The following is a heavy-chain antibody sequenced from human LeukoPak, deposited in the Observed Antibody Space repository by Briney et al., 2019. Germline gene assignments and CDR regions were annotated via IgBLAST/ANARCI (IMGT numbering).Heavy chain of an antibody. D-gene: IGHD2-15*01. CDR3: ARDTGYCSGGSCDGPAFDI. V-gene: IGHV4-59*01. CDR2: IYYSGST. CDR1: GGSISSYY. J-gene: IGHJ3*02. Sequence: SQTLSLTCTVSGGSISSYYWSWIRQPPGKGLEWIGYIYYSGSTNYDPPLKSRVTISVDTSKNQFSLKLSSVTAADTAVYYCARDTGYCSGGSCDGPAFDIWGQGTMVTVSS.